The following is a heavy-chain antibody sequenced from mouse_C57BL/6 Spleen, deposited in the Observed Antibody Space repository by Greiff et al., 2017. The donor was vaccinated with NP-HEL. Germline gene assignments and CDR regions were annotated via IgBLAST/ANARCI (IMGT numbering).Heavy chain of an antibody. J-gene: IGHJ4*01. V-gene: IGHV1-64*01. CDR2: IHPNSGST. CDR1: GYTFTSYW. Sequence: VQLQQSGAELVKPGASVKLSCKASGYTFTSYWMHWVKQRPGQGLEWIGMIHPNSGSTNYNEKFKSKATLTVDKSSSTAYMQLSSLTSEDSAVYYCARGKGDYAMDYWGQGTSVTVSS. CDR3: ARGKGDYAMDY.